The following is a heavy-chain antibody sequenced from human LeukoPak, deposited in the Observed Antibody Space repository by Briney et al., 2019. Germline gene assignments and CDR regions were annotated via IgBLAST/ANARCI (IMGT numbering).Heavy chain of an antibody. V-gene: IGHV4-39*07. CDR3: ARRESRYSYGSGSYFNWFDP. Sequence: SDTLSLICTVSGGSLSSSGYYWGWIRQPPGKGLEWIGIIYYSGTTYYNPSLMSRVTISVDTSKNQFSLRLSSVTAADTAVYYCARRESRYSYGSGSYFNWFDPWGQGTLVTVSS. D-gene: IGHD3-10*01. J-gene: IGHJ5*02. CDR2: IYYSGTT. CDR1: GGSLSSSGYY.